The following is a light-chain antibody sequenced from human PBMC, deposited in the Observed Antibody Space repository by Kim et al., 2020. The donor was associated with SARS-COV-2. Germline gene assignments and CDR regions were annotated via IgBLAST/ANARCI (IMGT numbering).Light chain of an antibody. CDR2: GAF. CDR3: QQYNSWPLWT. CDR1: QSVSSN. J-gene: IGKJ1*01. V-gene: IGKV3-15*01. Sequence: SPGERAPLSCRASQSVSSNLAWYQQKPGQAPRLLIYGAFTRATGIPARFSGSGSGTEFTLTISSLQSEDFAVYYCQQYNSWPLWTFGQGTKVDIK.